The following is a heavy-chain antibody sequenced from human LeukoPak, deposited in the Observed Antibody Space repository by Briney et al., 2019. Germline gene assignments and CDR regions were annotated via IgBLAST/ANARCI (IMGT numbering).Heavy chain of an antibody. D-gene: IGHD6-13*01. CDR2: INPNSGGT. CDR1: GYTFTGYY. Sequence: ASVKVSCKASGYTFTGYYMHWVRQAPGQGLEWMGWINPNSGGTHYAQKFQGRVTMTRDTSISTAYMELSRLRSDDTAVYYCARDVYSSSWYAGGAFDIWGQGTMVTVSS. V-gene: IGHV1-2*02. CDR3: ARDVYSSSWYAGGAFDI. J-gene: IGHJ3*02.